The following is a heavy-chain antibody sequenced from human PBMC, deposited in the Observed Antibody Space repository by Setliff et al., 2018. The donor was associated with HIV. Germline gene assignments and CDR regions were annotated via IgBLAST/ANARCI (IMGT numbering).Heavy chain of an antibody. J-gene: IGHJ4*02. CDR2: ISSYNDNT. V-gene: IGHV1-18*01. D-gene: IGHD3-9*01. CDR3: ARSFDILTGDLDY. Sequence: ASVKVSCKASGYSFTNYGISWVRQAPGQGLEWMGWISSYNDNTNYALNLQGRVTMTTDTSTSTAYMELRSLRSDDTAVYYCARSFDILTGDLDYWGQGTLVTVSS. CDR1: GYSFTNYG.